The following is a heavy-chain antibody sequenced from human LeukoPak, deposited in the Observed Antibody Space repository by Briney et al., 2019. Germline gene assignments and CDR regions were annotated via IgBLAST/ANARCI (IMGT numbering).Heavy chain of an antibody. Sequence: SETLSLTCAVYGGSFSGYYWSWIPQPPGKGLEWIGEINHSGSTNYNPSLKSRATISVDTSKNQFSLKLSSVTATDTAVYYCARGGLRSGGRCYINWGQGTLVTVSS. J-gene: IGHJ4*02. CDR3: ARGGLRSGGRCYIN. CDR1: GGSFSGYY. D-gene: IGHD2-15*01. V-gene: IGHV4-34*01. CDR2: INHSGST.